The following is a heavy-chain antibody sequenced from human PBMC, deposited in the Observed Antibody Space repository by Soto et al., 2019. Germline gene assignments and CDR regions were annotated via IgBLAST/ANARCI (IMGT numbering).Heavy chain of an antibody. CDR3: ARDPTDIVVVPAARAFDY. Sequence: VQLVESGGGLVQPGGSLRLSCAASGFTFSSYSMNWVRQAPGKGLEWVSYISSSSSTIYYADSVKGRFTISRDNAKNSLYLQMNSLRAEDTAVYYCARDPTDIVVVPAARAFDYWGQGTLVTVSS. CDR1: GFTFSSYS. D-gene: IGHD2-2*01. J-gene: IGHJ4*02. V-gene: IGHV3-48*01. CDR2: ISSSSSTI.